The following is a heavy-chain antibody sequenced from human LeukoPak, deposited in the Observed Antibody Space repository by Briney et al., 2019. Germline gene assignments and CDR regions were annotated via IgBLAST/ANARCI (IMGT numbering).Heavy chain of an antibody. D-gene: IGHD1-1*01. CDR2: ISWNSGSI. CDR1: GLTFDDYA. J-gene: IGHJ4*02. Sequence: GGSLRLSCAASGLTFDDYAMHWVRQVPGKGLEWVSGISWNSGSIGYADSVKGRFTISRDNAKNSLYLQMNSLRAEDTALYYCAKDTTGHFDYWGQGTLVTVSS. CDR3: AKDTTGHFDY. V-gene: IGHV3-9*01.